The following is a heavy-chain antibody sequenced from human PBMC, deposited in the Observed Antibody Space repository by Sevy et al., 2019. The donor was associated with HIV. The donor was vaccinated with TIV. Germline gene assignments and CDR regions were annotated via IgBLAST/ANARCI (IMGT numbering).Heavy chain of an antibody. Sequence: SETLCLTCIVSGGPISTCTNFWGWIRQPPGKGLEWIGSIYCGGSTYYNPSLKSRVAISVDTSKNQFSLKVNSVSAADTAVYYCARGRITFFDDWGQGALVTVSS. V-gene: IGHV4-39*01. CDR3: ARGRITFFDD. CDR1: GGPISTCTNF. D-gene: IGHD3-16*01. J-gene: IGHJ4*02. CDR2: IYCGGST.